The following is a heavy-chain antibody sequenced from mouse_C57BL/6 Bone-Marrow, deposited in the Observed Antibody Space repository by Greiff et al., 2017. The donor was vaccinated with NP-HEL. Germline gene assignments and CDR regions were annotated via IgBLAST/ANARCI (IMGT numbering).Heavy chain of an antibody. D-gene: IGHD2-1*01. CDR1: GYTFTSYG. CDR3: ARFEIYYGKGWFAY. CDR2: IYPRSGNT. J-gene: IGHJ3*01. V-gene: IGHV1-81*01. Sequence: QVQLKESGAELARPGASVKLSCKASGYTFTSYGISWVKQRTGQGLEWIGEIYPRSGNTYYNEKFKGKATLTADKSSSTAYMALRSLTSEDSAVYFCARFEIYYGKGWFAYWGQGTLVTVSA.